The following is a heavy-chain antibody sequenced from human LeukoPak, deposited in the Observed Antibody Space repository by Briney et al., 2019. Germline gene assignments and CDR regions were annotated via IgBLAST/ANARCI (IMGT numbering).Heavy chain of an antibody. J-gene: IGHJ3*02. CDR3: ARDKRAFDI. CDR2: ISAYNGNT. CDR1: GYTFTGYY. Sequence: ASVKVSCKASGYTFTGYYMHWVRQAPGQGLEWMGWISAYNGNTNYAQKLQGRVTMTTDTSTSTAYMELRSLRSDDTAVYYCARDKRAFDIWGQGTMVTVSS. V-gene: IGHV1-18*04.